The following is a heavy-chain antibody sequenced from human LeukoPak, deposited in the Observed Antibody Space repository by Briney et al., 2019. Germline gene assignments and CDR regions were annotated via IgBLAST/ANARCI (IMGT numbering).Heavy chain of an antibody. CDR2: INPNSGGT. D-gene: IGHD6-6*01. Sequence: ASVKVSCKASGYTFTGYYIHWVRQAPGQGLEWMGWINPNSGGTNYAQKFQGRVTMTRDTSISTAYMEVSWLRSDDTAVYYRARDPHSSSSHSIDYWGQGTLVTVSS. CDR1: GYTFTGYY. J-gene: IGHJ4*02. CDR3: ARDPHSSSSHSIDY. V-gene: IGHV1-2*02.